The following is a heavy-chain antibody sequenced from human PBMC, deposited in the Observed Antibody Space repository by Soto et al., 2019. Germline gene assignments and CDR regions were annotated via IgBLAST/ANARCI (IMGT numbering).Heavy chain of an antibody. D-gene: IGHD4-17*01. Sequence: QVQLVQSGAEVKKPGSLVKVSCKACGGTFSSYTISWVRQAPGQGHEWMGRIIPILGIANYAQKFQGRVTITADKSTSTAYMELRSVRSDDTAVYYCARGTVTTPLSTFFDYWGKGTLVTVSS. CDR1: GGTFSSYT. CDR2: IIPILGIA. J-gene: IGHJ4*02. V-gene: IGHV1-69*02. CDR3: ARGTVTTPLSTFFDY.